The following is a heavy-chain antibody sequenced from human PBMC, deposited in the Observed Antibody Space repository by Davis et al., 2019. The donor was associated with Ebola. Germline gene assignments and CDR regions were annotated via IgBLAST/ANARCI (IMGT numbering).Heavy chain of an antibody. CDR1: GFTFSSYA. Sequence: PGGSLRLSCAASGFTFSSYAMSWVRQAPGKGLEWVSAISGSGGSTYYADPVKGRFTISRNNSKNTLYLQMNSLRAEDPAVYYCAGPAVVVAASGYWGQGTLVTVSS. V-gene: IGHV3-23*01. J-gene: IGHJ4*02. CDR3: AGPAVVVAASGY. D-gene: IGHD2-15*01. CDR2: ISGSGGST.